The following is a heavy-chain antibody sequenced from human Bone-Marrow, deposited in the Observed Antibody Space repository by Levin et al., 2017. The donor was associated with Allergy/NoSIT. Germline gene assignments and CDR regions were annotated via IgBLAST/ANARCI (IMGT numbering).Heavy chain of an antibody. D-gene: IGHD3-10*01. CDR1: GFTFSSYA. CDR3: AGGLFGLTELLWFGTKFDP. CDR2: ISGSGGST. J-gene: IGHJ5*02. V-gene: IGHV3-23*01. Sequence: GESLKISCAASGFTFSSYAMSWVRQAPGKGLEWVSAISGSGGSTYYADSVKGRFTISRDNSKNTLYLQMNSLRAEDTAVYYCAGGLFGLTELLWFGTKFDPWGQGTLVTVSS.